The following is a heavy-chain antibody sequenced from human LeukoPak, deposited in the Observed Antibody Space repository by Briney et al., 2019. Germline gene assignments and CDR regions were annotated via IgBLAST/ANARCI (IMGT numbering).Heavy chain of an antibody. Sequence: GAALKVSCKASGYTFTSYDINWGRQATGQGLEWMGWMNPNSGNTGYAQKFQGRVTITKNPSISTAYMEMSRLRSEDTAVYYCAGSGYYDSSGYYPFDPWGQGTLVTVSS. J-gene: IGHJ5*02. CDR1: GYTFTSYD. CDR2: MNPNSGNT. CDR3: AGSGYYDSSGYYPFDP. D-gene: IGHD3-22*01. V-gene: IGHV1-8*03.